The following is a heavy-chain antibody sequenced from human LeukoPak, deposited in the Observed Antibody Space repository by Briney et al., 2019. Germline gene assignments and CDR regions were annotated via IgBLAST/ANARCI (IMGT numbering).Heavy chain of an antibody. D-gene: IGHD4-23*01. J-gene: IGHJ3*02. CDR3: AKEPGTGGFDI. CDR2: INLSDGTR. CDR1: EYIFTSYY. V-gene: IGHV1-46*01. Sequence: GASVNVSCKASEYIFTSYYLHWVRQAPGQGLEWMGVINLSDGTRNNAQKLQGRITMTRDTSTSTAYMELSSLRPEDTAMYFCAKEPGTGGFDIWGQGTMVTVS.